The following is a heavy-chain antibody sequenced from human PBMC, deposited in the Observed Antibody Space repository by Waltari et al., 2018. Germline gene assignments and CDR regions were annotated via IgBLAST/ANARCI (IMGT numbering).Heavy chain of an antibody. D-gene: IGHD2-15*01. CDR3: ARDPGYCSGGSCYSFGWFDP. V-gene: IGHV4-39*07. CDR1: GGSISGSSYY. Sequence: QLQLQESGPGLVKPSETLSLICSVSGGSISGSSYYWGWIRQPPGKGLEGIGSIYYGGTTHYNPSLKSRVTISVDTSKNQFSLRVSSVTAADTAVYYWARDPGYCSGGSCYSFGWFDPWGQGTLVNVAS. J-gene: IGHJ5*02. CDR2: IYYGGTT.